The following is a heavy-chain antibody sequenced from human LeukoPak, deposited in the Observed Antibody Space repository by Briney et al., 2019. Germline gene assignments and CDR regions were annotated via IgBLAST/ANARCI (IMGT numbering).Heavy chain of an antibody. CDR1: GFTFSSYE. D-gene: IGHD3-10*01. CDR2: ISSGGSTI. V-gene: IGHV3-48*03. Sequence: GGSLRLSCAASGFTFSSYEMNWVRQAPGKGLEWVSYISSGGSTIYYADSVKGRFTISRDNAKNSLYLQMSSLRAEDTAVYYCVREGSFYYYGMDVWGKGTTVTVSS. CDR3: VREGSFYYYGMDV. J-gene: IGHJ6*04.